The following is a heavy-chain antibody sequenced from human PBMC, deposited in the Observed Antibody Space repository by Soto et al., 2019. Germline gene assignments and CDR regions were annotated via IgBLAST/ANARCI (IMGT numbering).Heavy chain of an antibody. D-gene: IGHD2-15*01. J-gene: IGHJ4*02. CDR1: GGSISSYY. V-gene: IGHV4-4*07. CDR2: IYSSWAT. Sequence: QVQLQESGPGLVKPSDTLSLSCTVSGGSISSYYWNWIRQPAGKGLEWIGRIYSSWATNYNPSLKRRVTMSTDTSTNHFSLRLTSVTPADTAVYYCAREHKVVNDFEFWGQGILVTVSS. CDR3: AREHKVVNDFEF.